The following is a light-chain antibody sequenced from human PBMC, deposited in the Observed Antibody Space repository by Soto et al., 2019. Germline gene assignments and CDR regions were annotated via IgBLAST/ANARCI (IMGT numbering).Light chain of an antibody. CDR3: QHFAPTTST. Sequence: EIVLTQSPVTLSLSPGERGTLSCRASQSVGTHFLAWYQQRPGQSPRLLIYGASNRATGIPDRFTGGGSGTDFTLIISRLEPEDSAVYFCQHFAPTTSTFGQGTRLEIK. CDR2: GAS. V-gene: IGKV3-20*01. CDR1: QSVGTHF. J-gene: IGKJ5*01.